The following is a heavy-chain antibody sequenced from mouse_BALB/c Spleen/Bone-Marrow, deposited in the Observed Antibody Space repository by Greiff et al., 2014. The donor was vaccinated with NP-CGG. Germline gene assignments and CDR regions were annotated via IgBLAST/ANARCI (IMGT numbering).Heavy chain of an antibody. Sequence: EVNLVESGGGLVQPGGSRKLSCAASGFTFSSFGMHWVRQAPEKGLEWVAYISSGCSTIYYADTVKGRFTISRDNPKNTLFLQMTSLRSEDTAMYYCARGGNYAWFAYWGQGTLVTVSA. CDR2: ISSGCSTI. J-gene: IGHJ3*01. CDR3: ARGGNYAWFAY. CDR1: GFTFSSFG. V-gene: IGHV5-17*02. D-gene: IGHD2-1*01.